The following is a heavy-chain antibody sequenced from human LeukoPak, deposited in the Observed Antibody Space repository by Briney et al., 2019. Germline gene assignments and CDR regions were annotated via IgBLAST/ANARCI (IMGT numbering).Heavy chain of an antibody. J-gene: IGHJ6*03. CDR2: ISSSSSYI. CDR3: AVWYSSSSYYMDV. D-gene: IGHD6-6*01. V-gene: IGHV3-21*01. CDR1: EFTFSSYN. Sequence: GGSLRLSCAASEFTFSSYNMNWVRQAPGKGLEWVSSISSSSSYIYYADSVKGRFTISRDNAKNSLYLQMNSLRAEDTAVYYCAVWYSSSSYYMDVWGKGTTVTVSS.